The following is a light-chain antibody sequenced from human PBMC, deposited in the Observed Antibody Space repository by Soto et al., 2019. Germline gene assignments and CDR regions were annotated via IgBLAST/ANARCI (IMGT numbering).Light chain of an antibody. CDR2: KAS. J-gene: IGKJ2*01. V-gene: IGKV1-5*03. CDR1: QGISTW. CDR3: QQYSSFST. Sequence: DIQMTQSPSTLSASVGDRVTLTCRASQGISTWLAWFQQKPGKAPKFLIYKASTLESGVPSRFSGSGSGTDFTLTISSLQPDDFATYYCQQYSSFSTFGQGTKVDIK.